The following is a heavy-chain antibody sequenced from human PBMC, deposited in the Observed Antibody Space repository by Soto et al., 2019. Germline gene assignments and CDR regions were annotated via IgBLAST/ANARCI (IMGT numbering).Heavy chain of an antibody. D-gene: IGHD6-13*01. CDR3: AREYHSSSWYFDP. V-gene: IGHV1-3*01. Sequence: GASVKVSCKASAYSFTNYLVHWLRLAPGQRLEWMGWINPGNGNTKYSQKFQGRVTITRDTSATTAYMELSSLRSEDTAVYYCAREYHSSSWYFDPWGQGTLVTVSS. J-gene: IGHJ5*02. CDR1: AYSFTNYL. CDR2: INPGNGNT.